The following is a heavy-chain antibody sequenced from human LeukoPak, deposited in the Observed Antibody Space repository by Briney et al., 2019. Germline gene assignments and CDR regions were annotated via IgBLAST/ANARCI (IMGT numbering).Heavy chain of an antibody. CDR1: GDSISNHIYY. CDR3: ARLRALSGHRGAFDI. J-gene: IGHJ3*02. V-gene: IGHV4-39*01. CDR2: VYYTGNA. Sequence: SETLSLTCAVSGDSISNHIYYWDWIRQTPGKGLEWIGAVYYTGNAYYNPPLKSRVTISVDTSDNRFSLHLSSVNAADTAIYYCARLRALSGHRGAFDIWGQGTLVTVSS. D-gene: IGHD5/OR15-5a*01.